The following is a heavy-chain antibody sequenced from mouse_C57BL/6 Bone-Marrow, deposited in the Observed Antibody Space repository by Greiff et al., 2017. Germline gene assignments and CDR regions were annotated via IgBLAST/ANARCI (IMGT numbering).Heavy chain of an antibody. Sequence: QVQLQQSGAELARPGASVKLSCKASGYTFTSYGISWVKQRTGQGLEWIGEIYPRSGNTYYNEKFKGKAKLTADKSSSTAYMELRSLTSEDSAVYFCARYDYYYAMDYWGQGTSVTVSS. D-gene: IGHD2-4*01. CDR2: IYPRSGNT. CDR3: ARYDYYYAMDY. CDR1: GYTFTSYG. J-gene: IGHJ4*01. V-gene: IGHV1-81*01.